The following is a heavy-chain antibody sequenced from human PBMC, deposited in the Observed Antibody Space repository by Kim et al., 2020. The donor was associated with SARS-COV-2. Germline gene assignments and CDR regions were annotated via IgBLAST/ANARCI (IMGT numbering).Heavy chain of an antibody. CDR2: MNPNSANT. V-gene: IGHV1-8*01. CDR1: GYTFSSYD. Sequence: ASVKVSCKASGYTFSSYDINWVRQATGQGLEWMGWMNPNSANTGYAQKFQGRVTMTRNTSISTAYMELSSLRSEDTAVYYCARAPGWDGSGYYYFDYWGQGTLVTVSS. CDR3: ARAPGWDGSGYYYFDY. D-gene: IGHD3-22*01. J-gene: IGHJ4*02.